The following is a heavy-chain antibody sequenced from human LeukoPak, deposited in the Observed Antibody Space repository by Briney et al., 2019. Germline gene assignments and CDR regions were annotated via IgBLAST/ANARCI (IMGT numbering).Heavy chain of an antibody. CDR1: GYSFTSYW. CDR3: ARRVAAAGTEVPFDY. J-gene: IGHJ4*02. CDR2: IYPGDSDT. Sequence: GESLKISRKGSGYSFTSYWIGWVRQMPGKGLEWMGIIYPGDSDTRYSPSFQGQVTISADKSISTAYLQWSSLKASDTAMYYCARRVAAAGTEVPFDYWGQGTLVTVSS. D-gene: IGHD6-13*01. V-gene: IGHV5-51*01.